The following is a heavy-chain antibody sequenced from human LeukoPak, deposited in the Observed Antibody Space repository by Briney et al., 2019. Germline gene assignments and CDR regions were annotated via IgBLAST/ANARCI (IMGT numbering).Heavy chain of an antibody. CDR2: IHYSGST. J-gene: IGHJ5*02. CDR3: AREGRDLWSGSRGWFDP. Sequence: SQTLSLTCTVSTGSISSDGYYWSWIRQPPGKGLEWIGYIHYSGSTFYNPSLKSRITISVDTSKNQFSLRLSSVTAADTAVYYCAREGRDLWSGSRGWFDPWGQGTLVTVSS. V-gene: IGHV4-30-4*01. CDR1: TGSISSDGYY. D-gene: IGHD3-3*01.